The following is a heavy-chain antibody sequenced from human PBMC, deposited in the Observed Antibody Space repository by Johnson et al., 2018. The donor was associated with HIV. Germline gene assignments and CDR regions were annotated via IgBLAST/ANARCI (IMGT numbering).Heavy chain of an antibody. J-gene: IGHJ3*02. D-gene: IGHD5-24*01. CDR3: ARGGDGYNSRFREPFGAFDI. Sequence: QVYLVESGGGLVKPGGSLRLSCAASGFTFSDYYMSWIRQAPGKGLEWVSYISSSGSTIYYADSVKGRFTTSRDNAKNSLYLQMNSLRAEDTAVYYCARGGDGYNSRFREPFGAFDIWGQGTMVTVSS. V-gene: IGHV3-11*04. CDR1: GFTFSDYY. CDR2: ISSSGSTI.